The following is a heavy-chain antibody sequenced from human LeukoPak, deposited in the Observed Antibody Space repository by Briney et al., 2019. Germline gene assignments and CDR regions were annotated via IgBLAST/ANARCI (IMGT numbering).Heavy chain of an antibody. D-gene: IGHD6-19*01. CDR3: AKSHSAVAGNGFGY. CDR1: GFTLSSYE. J-gene: IGHJ4*02. Sequence: PGGSLRLSCTASGFTLSSYEMTWIRQAPGKGLEWVSSIDYSGDTTYYADSVKGRFTISRDNAKNSLYLQMNSLRAEDTALYYCAKSHSAVAGNGFGYWGQGTLVTVSS. CDR2: IDYSGDTT. V-gene: IGHV3-23*01.